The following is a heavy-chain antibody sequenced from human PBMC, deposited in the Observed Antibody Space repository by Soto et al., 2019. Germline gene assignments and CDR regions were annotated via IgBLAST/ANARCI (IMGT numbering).Heavy chain of an antibody. J-gene: IGHJ3*02. Sequence: QVQLVQSGAEVKKPGSSVKVSCKASGGTFSSYTISWVRQAPGQGLEWMGRIIPILDIAIYAQKLQGRVTMNADKSKNTVYMELSSLRSEDTAVYYCAREDNAFDIWGQGTMVTVSS. D-gene: IGHD2-15*01. CDR2: IIPILDIA. V-gene: IGHV1-69*08. CDR1: GGTFSSYT. CDR3: AREDNAFDI.